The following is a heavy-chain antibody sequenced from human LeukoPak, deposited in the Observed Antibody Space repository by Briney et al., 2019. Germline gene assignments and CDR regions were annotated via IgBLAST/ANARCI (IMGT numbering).Heavy chain of an antibody. CDR1: GGSISSYY. CDR2: IYYSGST. CDR3: ARGSIGRPWDY. Sequence: SETLSLTCTVSGGSISSYYWSWIRQPPGKGLEWIGYIYYSGSTYYNPSLKSRVTISVDTSKNQFSLKLSSVTAADTAVYYCARGSIGRPWDYWGQGTLVTVSS. V-gene: IGHV4-30-4*01. D-gene: IGHD6-6*01. J-gene: IGHJ4*02.